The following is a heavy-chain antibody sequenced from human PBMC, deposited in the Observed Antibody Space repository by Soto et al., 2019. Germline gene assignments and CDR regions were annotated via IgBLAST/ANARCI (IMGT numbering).Heavy chain of an antibody. CDR3: ARGSITIFGVVLY. Sequence: GGSLRLSCAASGFTFSSFGMHWVRQAPGKGLEWVSLIWYDGSKKSYGDSVKGRFTISRDNSRNTVYLQMNSLRADDTAVYYCARGSITIFGVVLYWGQGTLVTVSS. CDR2: IWYDGSKK. CDR1: GFTFSSFG. V-gene: IGHV3-33*01. D-gene: IGHD3-3*01. J-gene: IGHJ4*02.